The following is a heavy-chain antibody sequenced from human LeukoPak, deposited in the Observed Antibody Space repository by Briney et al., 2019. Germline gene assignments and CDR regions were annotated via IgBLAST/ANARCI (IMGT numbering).Heavy chain of an antibody. CDR2: ISGSVGST. Sequence: QPGGSLRLSCAASGFTFSSYAMSWVRQAPGKGLEWVSAISGSVGSTYYADSVKGRFTISRDNSKNTLYLQMNSLRAEDTAVYYCAKSTYCSGGSCYPTFDYWGQGTLVTVSS. V-gene: IGHV3-23*01. J-gene: IGHJ4*02. D-gene: IGHD2-15*01. CDR3: AKSTYCSGGSCYPTFDY. CDR1: GFTFSSYA.